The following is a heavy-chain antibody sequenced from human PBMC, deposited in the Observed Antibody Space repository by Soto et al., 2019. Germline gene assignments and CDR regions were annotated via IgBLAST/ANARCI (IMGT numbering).Heavy chain of an antibody. J-gene: IGHJ5*02. CDR1: VFTFTTYA. V-gene: IGHV3-23*01. CDR2: ISGSGANT. D-gene: IGHD1-1*01. CDR3: AAQTMGFDP. Sequence: GGSLRLSCIASVFTFTTYAMNLVRQAPGKGLEWVSAISGSGANTYYADSVKGRFTISRDNSKNTLFLQMNNLRAEDTAVYYCAAQTMGFDPWGQGALVTVSS.